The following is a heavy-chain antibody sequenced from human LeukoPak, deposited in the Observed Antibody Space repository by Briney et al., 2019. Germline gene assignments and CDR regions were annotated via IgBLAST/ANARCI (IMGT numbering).Heavy chain of an antibody. CDR3: ARSRGYCSSCLLFDY. V-gene: IGHV4-30-4*01. J-gene: IGHJ4*02. CDR2: IYYSGST. CDR1: GGSISSGDYY. Sequence: SETLSLTCTVSGGSISSGDYYWSWIRQPPGKGLEWIGYIYYSGSTYYNPSLKSRVTISVDTSKNQFSLKLSSVTAADTAVYYCARSRGYCSSCLLFDYWGQGTLVTVSS. D-gene: IGHD2-2*01.